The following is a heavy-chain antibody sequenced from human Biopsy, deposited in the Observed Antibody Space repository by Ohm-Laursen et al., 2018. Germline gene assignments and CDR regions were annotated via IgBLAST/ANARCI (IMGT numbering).Heavy chain of an antibody. Sequence: GPSVTVSCQASGYTFTNYDINWVRQAPGQGPEWMGWVNPNSGNTGYAQKFQGRVAMTRSTSISTAYMELSSLTSEDTAVYYCAREPFGQQLGPFDYWGQGALVIVSS. D-gene: IGHD6-13*01. CDR3: AREPFGQQLGPFDY. CDR1: GYTFTNYD. V-gene: IGHV1-8*01. CDR2: VNPNSGNT. J-gene: IGHJ4*02.